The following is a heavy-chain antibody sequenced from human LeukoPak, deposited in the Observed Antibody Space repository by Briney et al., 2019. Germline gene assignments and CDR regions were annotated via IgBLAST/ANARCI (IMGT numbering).Heavy chain of an antibody. CDR3: ARGAGGRARNWFDP. D-gene: IGHD1-14*01. CDR1: GYTFTSYD. V-gene: IGHV1-8*03. J-gene: IGHJ5*02. CDR2: IHSNCVNT. Sequence: GASVKVSCKASGYTFTSYDIHWVRQATGQGLEWMGWIHSNCVNTRYAQKLQGRVTTHRNTSISTAYMERSSLRSEDTAVYYCARGAGGRARNWFDPWGQGTLVTVSS.